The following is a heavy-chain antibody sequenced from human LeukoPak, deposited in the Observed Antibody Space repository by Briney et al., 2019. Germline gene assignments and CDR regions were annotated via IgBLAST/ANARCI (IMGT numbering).Heavy chain of an antibody. V-gene: IGHV3-48*03. CDR1: GFTFTSYE. CDR3: AKRGHYSINWYHYFDY. CDR2: ISSSGNTI. D-gene: IGHD6-13*01. Sequence: GGSLRLSCAASGFTFTSYEMNWVRQAPGRGLQWVSYISSSGNTIYYADSVKGRFTISRDNSKNTLFLQMNSLRPDDTAVYYCAKRGHYSINWYHYFDYWGQGTLVTVSS. J-gene: IGHJ4*02.